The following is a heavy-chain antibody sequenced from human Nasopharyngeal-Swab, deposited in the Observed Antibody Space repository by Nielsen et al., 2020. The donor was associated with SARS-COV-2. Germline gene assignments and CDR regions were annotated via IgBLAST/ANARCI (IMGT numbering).Heavy chain of an antibody. V-gene: IGHV1-46*01. Sequence: ASVKVSCKASGFTFTSYYFNWVRQAPGQGLEWMGMIDPFSGSTSYAQRFQGRVTVTRDTSTSTVYMEVRSLTSEDTAVYYCTRDQGGGDPYESWGQGTLVTVSS. D-gene: IGHD2-21*02. J-gene: IGHJ4*02. CDR3: TRDQGGGDPYES. CDR2: IDPFSGST. CDR1: GFTFTSYY.